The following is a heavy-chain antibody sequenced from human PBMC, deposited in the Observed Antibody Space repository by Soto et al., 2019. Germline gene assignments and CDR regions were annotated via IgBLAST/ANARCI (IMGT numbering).Heavy chain of an antibody. CDR3: ASYLYSSGWYSPDYYYGMDV. CDR2: IVVGSGNT. J-gene: IGHJ6*02. Sequence: SVKVSCKASGFTFTSSAVQWVRQARGQRLEWIGWIVVGSGNTSYAQKFQERVTITRDMSTSTAYMELSSLRSEDTAVYYCASYLYSSGWYSPDYYYGMDVWGQGTTVTVSS. CDR1: GFTFTSSA. D-gene: IGHD6-19*01. V-gene: IGHV1-58*01.